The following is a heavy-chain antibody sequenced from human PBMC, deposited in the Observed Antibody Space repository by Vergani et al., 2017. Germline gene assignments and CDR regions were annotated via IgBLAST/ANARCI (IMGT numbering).Heavy chain of an antibody. CDR1: GFTFSSYA. CDR3: AKGPAWGSSGYYPDAFDM. D-gene: IGHD3-22*01. CDR2: ICGSGGST. V-gene: IGHV3-23*04. Sequence: EVQLVESGGGLVQPGGSLRLSCAASGFTFSSYAMSWVRQAPGKGLEWVSAICGSGGSTYYADSVKGRFTISRDNSKNTLYLQMNSLRAEDTAVYYCAKGPAWGSSGYYPDAFDMWGQGRMVTVSS. J-gene: IGHJ3*02.